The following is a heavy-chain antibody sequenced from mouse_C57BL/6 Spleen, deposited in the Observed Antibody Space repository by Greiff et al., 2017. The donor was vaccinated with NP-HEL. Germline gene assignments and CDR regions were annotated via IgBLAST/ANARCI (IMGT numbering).Heavy chain of an antibody. V-gene: IGHV6-6*01. J-gene: IGHJ3*01. Sequence: EVMLVESGGGLVQPGGSMKLSCAASGFTFSDAWMDWVRQSPEKGLEWVAEIRNKANNHATYYAESVKGRFTISRDDSKSSVYLQMNSLRAEDTGIYYCTRPVGYDLFAYWGQGTLVTVSA. CDR2: IRNKANNHAT. D-gene: IGHD2-2*01. CDR1: GFTFSDAW. CDR3: TRPVGYDLFAY.